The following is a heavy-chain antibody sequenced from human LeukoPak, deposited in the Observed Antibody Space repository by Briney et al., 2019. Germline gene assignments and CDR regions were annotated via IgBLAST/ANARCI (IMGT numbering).Heavy chain of an antibody. CDR3: ARGRRMVRGVTFDY. V-gene: IGHV4-31*03. CDR1: GGSISSGGYY. J-gene: IGHJ4*02. Sequence: SETLSLTCTVSGGSISSGGYYWSWIRQHPGKGLEWIGYIYYSGSTYYNPSLKSRVTISVDTSKNQFSLKLSSVTAADTAVYYCARGRRMVRGVTFDYWGQGTLVTVSS. D-gene: IGHD3-10*01. CDR2: IYYSGST.